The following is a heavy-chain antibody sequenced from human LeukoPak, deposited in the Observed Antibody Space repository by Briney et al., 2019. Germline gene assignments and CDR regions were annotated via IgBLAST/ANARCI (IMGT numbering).Heavy chain of an antibody. J-gene: IGHJ6*03. V-gene: IGHV3-7*01. CDR1: GFTLSSYW. D-gene: IGHD2-2*01. Sequence: GGSLRLSCAASGFTLSSYWMSWVRQAPGKGLEWVANIKQDGSEKYYVDSVKGRFTISRDNAKNSLYLQMNSLRAEDTAVYYCARDRGDIVVVPAANYMDVWGKGTTVTVSS. CDR3: ARDRGDIVVVPAANYMDV. CDR2: IKQDGSEK.